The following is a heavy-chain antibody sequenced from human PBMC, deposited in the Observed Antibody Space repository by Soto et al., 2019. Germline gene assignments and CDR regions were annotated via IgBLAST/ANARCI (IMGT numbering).Heavy chain of an antibody. V-gene: IGHV3-23*01. CDR1: GFTFSSYA. CDR3: AKEISSMYFPLDL. D-gene: IGHD2-2*01. Sequence: PGGSLRLSCAAPGFTFSSYAMSWVRQAPGKGLEWVSAISGSAGSTYYADSVKGRFTISSDSSKSTLYLQMNRLRAEDSAVYYCAKEISSMYFPLDLWGQGTLVTVSS. CDR2: ISGSAGST. J-gene: IGHJ4*02.